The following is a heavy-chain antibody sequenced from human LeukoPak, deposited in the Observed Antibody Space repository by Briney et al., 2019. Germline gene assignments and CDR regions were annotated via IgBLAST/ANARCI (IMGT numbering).Heavy chain of an antibody. J-gene: IGHJ6*02. V-gene: IGHV4-34*01. D-gene: IGHD2-15*01. CDR2: INHSGST. Sequence: SETLSLTCAVYGGSFSGYYWSWIRQPPGKGLEWIGEINHSGSTNYNPSLKSRVTISVDTSKNQFSLKLSSVTAADTAVYYCARGPYCSGGSCPPGFYYGMDVWGQGTTVTVSS. CDR3: ARGPYCSGGSCPPGFYYGMDV. CDR1: GGSFSGYY.